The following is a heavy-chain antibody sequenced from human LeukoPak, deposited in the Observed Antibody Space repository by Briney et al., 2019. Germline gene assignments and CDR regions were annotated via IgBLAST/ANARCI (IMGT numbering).Heavy chain of an antibody. D-gene: IGHD3-3*01. CDR2: VSYSGGT. CDR1: GASVSSHY. J-gene: IGHJ4*02. V-gene: IGHV4-59*02. CDR3: ARLSTYYDFWSPLDY. Sequence: SETLSLTCTVSGASVSSHYWSWVRQPPGKGLEWIGYVSYSGGTNYNPSLKSRVTISLDTSKDQFSLRLNSVTAADTAVYYCARLSTYYDFWSPLDYWGQGTLVTVSS.